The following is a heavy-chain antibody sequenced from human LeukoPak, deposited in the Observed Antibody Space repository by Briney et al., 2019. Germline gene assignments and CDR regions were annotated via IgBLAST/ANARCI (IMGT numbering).Heavy chain of an antibody. J-gene: IGHJ4*02. CDR3: ARDWGIAAATPYYFDH. Sequence: SQTLSLTCTVPVGSLSSGNYYYSWIRQSAGKGMEWIGNIYMSGSTRYNPSLMSRVAMSVDTSKNQFSLKISSATAADAAVYYCARDWGIAAATPYYFDHWGQGILVTVSS. CDR1: VGSLSSGNYY. D-gene: IGHD6-13*01. V-gene: IGHV4-61*09. CDR2: IYMSGST.